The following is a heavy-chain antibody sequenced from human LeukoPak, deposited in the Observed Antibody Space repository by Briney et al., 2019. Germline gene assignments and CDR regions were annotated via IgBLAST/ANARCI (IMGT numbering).Heavy chain of an antibody. CDR2: IIPMFETI. J-gene: IGHJ4*02. Sequence: SVKVSCKASGGTFSNFGISWVRQAPGQGLEWMGGIIPMFETINYAQKFQGRVTITTDESTSTAYMELSSLRSDDTAVYYCARDVLAARHPAYFDYWGQGTLVTVSS. V-gene: IGHV1-69*05. D-gene: IGHD6-6*01. CDR1: GGTFSNFG. CDR3: ARDVLAARHPAYFDY.